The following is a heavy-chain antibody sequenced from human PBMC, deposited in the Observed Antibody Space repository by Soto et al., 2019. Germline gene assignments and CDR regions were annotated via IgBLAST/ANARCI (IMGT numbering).Heavy chain of an antibody. D-gene: IGHD6-19*01. CDR2: ISAYNGNT. CDR1: GYTFTSYG. V-gene: IGHV1-18*01. Sequence: QVQLVQSGAEAKKPGASVKVSCKASGYTFTSYGISWVRQAPGQGLEWMGWISAYNGNTNYAQKLQGRVTMTTDTSTSTAYMELRSLRSDDTAVYYCARGSERHSSGWKNPFDYWGQETLVTVSS. CDR3: ARGSERHSSGWKNPFDY. J-gene: IGHJ4*02.